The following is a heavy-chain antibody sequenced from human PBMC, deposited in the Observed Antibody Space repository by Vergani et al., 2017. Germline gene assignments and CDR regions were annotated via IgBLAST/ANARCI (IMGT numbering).Heavy chain of an antibody. J-gene: IGHJ6*02. CDR3: VRARRTCTYDHCPRYYYDV. V-gene: IGHV1-8*03. D-gene: IGHD2-8*01. Sequence: VQLVQSGTEVKKPGASVQVSCKASGYTFTSDDINWVRQAPGQGLEWMGWMNPNRGNTGYAQSLQGRLTITRDTSVNTAYMDLTGLRSEDMAVYYCVRARRTCTYDHCPRYYYDVWGQGTLVTVSS. CDR2: MNPNRGNT. CDR1: GYTFTSDD.